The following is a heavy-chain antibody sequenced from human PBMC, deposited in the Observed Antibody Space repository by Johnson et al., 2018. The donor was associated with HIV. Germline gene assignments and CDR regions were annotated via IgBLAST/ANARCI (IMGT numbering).Heavy chain of an antibody. Sequence: VQLVESGGGLIQPGGSLRLSCAASGFTVSSNYMSWVRQAPGKGLEWVSTIGGSGAGTFYADSVRGRFTVSRDNSKDTLYLQMNNLRAEDTALYYCARRWELHSNAFDIWGQGTMVTVSS. CDR3: ARRWELHSNAFDI. CDR1: GFTVSSNY. CDR2: IGGSGAGT. J-gene: IGHJ3*02. D-gene: IGHD1-26*01. V-gene: IGHV3-53*01.